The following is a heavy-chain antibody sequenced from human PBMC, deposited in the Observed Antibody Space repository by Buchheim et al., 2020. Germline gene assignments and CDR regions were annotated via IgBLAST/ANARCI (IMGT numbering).Heavy chain of an antibody. CDR1: GGSFGGYH. CDR3: ARVYDFWRGGFAP. CDR2: IDQSGST. J-gene: IGHJ5*02. V-gene: IGHV4-34*01. Sequence: QVQLRQWGAGLLKPSETLSLTCAVYGGSFGGYHLSWIRQPPGKGLEWIGEIDQSGSTKYNPSLKSRVTISVDTAKNQFFLKLTSVTAADTAVYYCARVYDFWRGGFAPWGQGT. D-gene: IGHD3-3*01.